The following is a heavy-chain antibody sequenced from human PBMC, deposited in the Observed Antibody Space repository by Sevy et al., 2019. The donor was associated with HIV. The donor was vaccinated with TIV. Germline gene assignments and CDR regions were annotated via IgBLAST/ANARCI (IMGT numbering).Heavy chain of an antibody. CDR3: ARDQYSSSWYTFDY. Sequence: GGSLRLSCAASGFTFSSYAMHWVRHAPGKGLEWVAVISYDGSNKYNADSVKGRFTITRDNSKNTLYLQMNSLRAEDTAVYYCARDQYSSSWYTFDYWGQGTLVTVSS. J-gene: IGHJ4*02. V-gene: IGHV3-30-3*01. CDR1: GFTFSSYA. D-gene: IGHD6-13*01. CDR2: ISYDGSNK.